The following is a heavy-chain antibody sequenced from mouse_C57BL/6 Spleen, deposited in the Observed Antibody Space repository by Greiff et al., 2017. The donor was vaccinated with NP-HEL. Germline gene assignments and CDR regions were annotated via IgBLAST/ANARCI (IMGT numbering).Heavy chain of an antibody. CDR1: GYTFTSYW. CDR2: IYPSDSET. CDR3: ARSSDYYGSSPWFAY. J-gene: IGHJ3*01. V-gene: IGHV1-61*01. D-gene: IGHD1-1*01. Sequence: QVQLKESGAELVRPGSSVKLSCKASGYTFTSYWMDWVKQRPGQGLEWIGNIYPSDSETHYNQKFKDKATLTVDKSSSTAYMQLSSLTSADSAVYYCARSSDYYGSSPWFAYWGQGTLVTVSA.